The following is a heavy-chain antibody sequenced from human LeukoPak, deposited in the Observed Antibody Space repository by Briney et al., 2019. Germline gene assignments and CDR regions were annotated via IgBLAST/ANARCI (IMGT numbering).Heavy chain of an antibody. D-gene: IGHD6-19*01. CDR1: GGSISSYY. Sequence: SETLSLTCTVSGGSISSYYWSWIRQPPGKGLEWIGYIYYSGSTNYNPPLKSRVTISVDTSKNQFSLKLSSVTAADTAVYYCARWAVAIDYWGQGTLVTVSS. CDR3: ARWAVAIDY. CDR2: IYYSGST. V-gene: IGHV4-59*08. J-gene: IGHJ4*02.